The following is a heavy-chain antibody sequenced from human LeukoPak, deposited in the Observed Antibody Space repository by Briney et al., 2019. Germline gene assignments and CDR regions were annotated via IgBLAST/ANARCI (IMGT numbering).Heavy chain of an antibody. CDR2: IYHSGST. Sequence: PSGTLSLTCAVSGGSISGSNWWTWVRQPPGKGLEWIGEIYHSGSTNYNPSLKSRVSISVDKSTNQFSLKLSSMTAADTAAYYCAKWAVTDYYGLDVWGQGTTVTVSS. D-gene: IGHD4-17*01. V-gene: IGHV4-4*02. J-gene: IGHJ6*02. CDR1: GGSISGSNW. CDR3: AKWAVTDYYGLDV.